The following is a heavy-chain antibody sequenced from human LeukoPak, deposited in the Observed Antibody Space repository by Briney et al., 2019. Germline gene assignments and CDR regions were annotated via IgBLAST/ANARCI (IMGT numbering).Heavy chain of an antibody. CDR3: SRENGAFSPFGY. CDR1: GGSISSYY. V-gene: IGHV4-59*12. D-gene: IGHD2-8*01. CDR2: IYYSGST. J-gene: IGHJ4*02. Sequence: SETLSLTCTVSGGSISSYYWSWIRQTPGKGLEWIGDIYYSGSTNYNPSLKSRVTISVDTSKNQFSLKLSSVTAADTAVYYCSRENGAFSPFGYWGQGTLVTVPS.